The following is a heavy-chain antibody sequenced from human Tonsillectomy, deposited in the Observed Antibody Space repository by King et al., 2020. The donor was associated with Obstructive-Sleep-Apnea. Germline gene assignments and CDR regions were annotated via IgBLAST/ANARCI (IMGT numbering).Heavy chain of an antibody. CDR1: GYTFAAYG. Sequence: QLVQSGAEVKKPGASVKVSCKTSGYTFAAYGYGWVRQAPGEGLEWVGWITPNKGNAKYARRFQGRVTMTTDTATNTAYMELRSLTSDDTARYYCPRGVAVAVEYYYDHWGQGTLVTVSA. V-gene: IGHV1-18*04. J-gene: IGHJ4*02. CDR3: PRGVAVAVEYYYDH. CDR2: ITPNKGNA. D-gene: IGHD6-19*01.